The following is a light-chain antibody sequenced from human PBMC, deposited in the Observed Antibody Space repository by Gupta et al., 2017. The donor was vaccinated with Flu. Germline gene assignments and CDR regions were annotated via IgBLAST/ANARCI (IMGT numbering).Light chain of an antibody. CDR1: SSDVGGFHY. Sequence: QSALTQPASVSGSPGQSITISCTGASSDVGGFHYVSWYQQHPGEAPRLIIYEVSNRPSGISNRFSGSKSGNAASLTISGLQTEDEGDYYCSSYTTSSTPWVFGGGTRLTVL. V-gene: IGLV2-14*01. J-gene: IGLJ3*02. CDR3: SSYTTSSTPWV. CDR2: EVS.